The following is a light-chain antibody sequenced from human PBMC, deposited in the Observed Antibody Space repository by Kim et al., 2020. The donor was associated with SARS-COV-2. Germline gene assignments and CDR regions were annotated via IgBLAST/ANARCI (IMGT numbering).Light chain of an antibody. J-gene: IGLJ3*02. CDR1: KLGDKL. V-gene: IGLV3-1*01. Sequence: SRSPGQTVTIPCSGDKLGDKLCSWYQQRPGQSPLLVIYLDARRPSGIPERFSGSNSGTTATLTISATQTTDEADYFCQVWDNGTVVFGGGTQLTVL. CDR3: QVWDNGTVV. CDR2: LDA.